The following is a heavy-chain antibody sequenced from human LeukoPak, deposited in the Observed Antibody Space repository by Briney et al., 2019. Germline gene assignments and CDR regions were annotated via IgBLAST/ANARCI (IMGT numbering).Heavy chain of an antibody. D-gene: IGHD4-23*01. Sequence: SETLSLTCTVSGGSISYYYWSWIRQPPGKGLQWIGYVYYSGSTNYNPSLKSRVTISVDTSKNQFSLTLNSVTPADTAVYYCATLTGGDDAFDIWGQGTMVTVSS. CDR1: GGSISYYY. V-gene: IGHV4-59*01. J-gene: IGHJ3*02. CDR3: ATLTGGDDAFDI. CDR2: VYYSGST.